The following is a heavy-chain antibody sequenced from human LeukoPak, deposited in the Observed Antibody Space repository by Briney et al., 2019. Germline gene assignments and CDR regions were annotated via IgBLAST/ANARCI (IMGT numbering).Heavy chain of an antibody. CDR2: ISSSSSTI. V-gene: IGHV3-48*01. J-gene: IGHJ6*02. CDR1: GFTFSSYS. CDR3: ARGDGMDV. Sequence: GGSLRLSCAASGFTFSSYSMNWVRQAPGKGLEWVSYISSSSSTIYYADSVKGRFTISRDNAKNSLYPQMNSLRAEDTAVYYCARGDGMDVWGQGTTVTVSS.